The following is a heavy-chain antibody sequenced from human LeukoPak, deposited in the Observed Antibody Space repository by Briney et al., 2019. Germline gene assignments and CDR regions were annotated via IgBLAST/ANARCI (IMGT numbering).Heavy chain of an antibody. CDR1: GFTFSSYW. Sequence: PGGSLRLSCAASGFTFSSYWMSWVRQAPGKGLEWVANIKQDGSEKYYVDSVKGRFTISRDNAKNSLYLQMNSLRAEDTAVYYCARDVRDDYGDPYFDYWGQGTLVTVSS. J-gene: IGHJ4*02. CDR3: ARDVRDDYGDPYFDY. V-gene: IGHV3-7*01. CDR2: IKQDGSEK. D-gene: IGHD4-17*01.